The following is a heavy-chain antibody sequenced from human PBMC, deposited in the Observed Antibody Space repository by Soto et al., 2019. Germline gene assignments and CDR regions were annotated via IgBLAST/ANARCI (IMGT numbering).Heavy chain of an antibody. CDR1: GFTFSSYS. CDR3: ARGLLADYTRFDY. CDR2: ISSSSSYI. Sequence: GGSLRLSCAASGFTFSSYSMNWVRQAPGKGLEWVSSISSSSSYIYYADSVKGRFTITRDNAKNSLYLQMNSLRAEDTAVYYCARGLLADYTRFDYWGQGTLVTVSS. D-gene: IGHD3-22*01. V-gene: IGHV3-21*01. J-gene: IGHJ4*02.